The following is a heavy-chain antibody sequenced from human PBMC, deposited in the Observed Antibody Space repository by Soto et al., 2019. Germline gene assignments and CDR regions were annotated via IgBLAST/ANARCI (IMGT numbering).Heavy chain of an antibody. CDR2: IIPIFGTA. J-gene: IGHJ6*02. V-gene: IGHV1-69*13. CDR3: AREILGVDIVVVPATRTQYYYYGMDV. CDR1: GGTFSSYA. D-gene: IGHD2-2*03. Sequence: SVKVSCKASGGTFSSYAISWVRQAPGQGLEWMGGIIPIFGTANCAQKFQGRVTITADESTSTAYMELSSLRSEDTAVYYCAREILGVDIVVVPATRTQYYYYGMDVWGQGTTVTVSS.